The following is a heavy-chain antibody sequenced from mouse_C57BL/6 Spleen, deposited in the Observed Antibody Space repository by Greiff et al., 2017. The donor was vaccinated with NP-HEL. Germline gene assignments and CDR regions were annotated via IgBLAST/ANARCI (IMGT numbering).Heavy chain of an antibody. Sequence: VQLQQSGPELVKPGASVKISCKASGYAFSSSWMNWVKQRPGKGLEWIGRIYPGDGDTNYNGKFKGKATLTADKSSSTAYMQLSSLTSEDSAVYFCASNYDYGYYFDYWGQGSTLTVSS. J-gene: IGHJ2*01. V-gene: IGHV1-82*01. CDR2: IYPGDGDT. CDR1: GYAFSSSW. D-gene: IGHD2-4*01. CDR3: ASNYDYGYYFDY.